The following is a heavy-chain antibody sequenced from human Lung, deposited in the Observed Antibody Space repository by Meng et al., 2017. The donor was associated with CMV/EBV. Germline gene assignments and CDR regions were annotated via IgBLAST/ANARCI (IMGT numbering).Heavy chain of an antibody. D-gene: IGHD1-1*01. CDR1: GYSFTGYS. CDR3: GRGQQTFDP. J-gene: IGHJ5*02. Sequence: KVSCKAHGYSFTGYSIHWVRQTPEKGLQWMGRISPNTGDTIYEENFQGRVTMTRDTSINTAYMELSSLTSDDTAVYYCGRGQQTFDPWGQGTLVTVSS. CDR2: ISPNTGDT. V-gene: IGHV1-2*06.